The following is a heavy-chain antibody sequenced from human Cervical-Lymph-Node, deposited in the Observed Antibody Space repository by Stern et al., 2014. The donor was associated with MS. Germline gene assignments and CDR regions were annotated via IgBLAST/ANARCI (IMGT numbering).Heavy chain of an antibody. CDR2: IYTSGST. J-gene: IGHJ3*02. Sequence: QVQLQESGPGLVKPSQTLSLTCTVSGGSISSGSYYWSWIRQPAGKGLEWIGRIYTSGSTNYNPSLKSRVTISVDTSTNQFSLKLSSVTAADTAVYYCAREKLWFGESLDDAFDIWGQGTMVTVSS. CDR3: AREKLWFGESLDDAFDI. D-gene: IGHD3-10*01. CDR1: GGSISSGSYY. V-gene: IGHV4-61*02.